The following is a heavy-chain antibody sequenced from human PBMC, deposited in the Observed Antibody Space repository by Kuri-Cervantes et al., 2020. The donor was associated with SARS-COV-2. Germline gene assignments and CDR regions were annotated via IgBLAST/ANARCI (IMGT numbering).Heavy chain of an antibody. CDR3: AGGNYYYYGMDV. V-gene: IGHV4-59*01. CDR1: GGSISSYY. J-gene: IGHJ6*02. Sequence: SETLSLTCTVSGGSISSYYWSWIRQPPGKGLEWIGYIYYSGSTNYNPSLKSRVTISVDTSKNQFSLKLSSVTAADTAVHYCAGGNYYYYGMDVWGQGTTVTVSS. CDR2: IYYSGST.